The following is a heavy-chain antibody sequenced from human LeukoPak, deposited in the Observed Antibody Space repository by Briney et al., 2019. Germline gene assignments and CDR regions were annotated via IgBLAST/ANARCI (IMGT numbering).Heavy chain of an antibody. J-gene: IGHJ6*03. CDR2: IYTGGNT. CDR3: AKSSIDLYYYYMDV. V-gene: IGHV3-53*01. CDR1: GVTRSSTY. Sequence: WGAPRISRAGSGVTRSSTYMSRGPPAPRKGAEGGSVIYTGGNTNYPDSVKGRFTVSRDNSKNTLYLQMDSLRADDTAVYYCAKSSIDLYYYYMDVWGKGTTVTVSS.